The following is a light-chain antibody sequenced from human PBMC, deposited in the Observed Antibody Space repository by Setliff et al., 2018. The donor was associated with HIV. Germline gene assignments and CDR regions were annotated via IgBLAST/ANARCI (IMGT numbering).Light chain of an antibody. Sequence: QSVLTQPPSASGTPGQRVTISCSGSNSNIGTNTVNWYQQLPGAAPKLLIYTNSHRPSGVPDRFSGSKSGTSASLAISGLRSEDEADYYCASWDDSLNGWVFGGGTQLTVL. J-gene: IGLJ3*02. CDR3: ASWDDSLNGWV. CDR2: TNS. CDR1: NSNIGTNT. V-gene: IGLV1-44*01.